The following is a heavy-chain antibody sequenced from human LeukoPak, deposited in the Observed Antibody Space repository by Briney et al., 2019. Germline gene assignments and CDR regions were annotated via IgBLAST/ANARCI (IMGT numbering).Heavy chain of an antibody. CDR2: ISAYNGNT. J-gene: IGHJ4*02. Sequence: GASVKVSCKASGCTFTSYGISWVRQAPGQGLEWMGWISAYNGNTNYAQKLQGRVTMTTDTSTSTAYMELRSLRSDDTAVYYCAREAIRGVIFGRGYQFDYWGQGTLVTVSS. CDR3: AREAIRGVIFGRGYQFDY. D-gene: IGHD3-10*01. CDR1: GCTFTSYG. V-gene: IGHV1-18*01.